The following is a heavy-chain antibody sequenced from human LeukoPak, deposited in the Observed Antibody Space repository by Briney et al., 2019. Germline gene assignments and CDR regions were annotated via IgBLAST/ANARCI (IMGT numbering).Heavy chain of an antibody. J-gene: IGHJ4*02. CDR1: GGSISSGDYY. CDR2: IYYSGST. V-gene: IGHV4-30-4*01. Sequence: SQTLSLTCTVSGGSISSGDYYWSWIRQPPGKGLEWIGYIYYSGSTYYNPSLKSRGTVSLDTSKNQFSLRLSSVTVADTAVYYCARAIASSGSRLFDYWGQGTLVTVLS. D-gene: IGHD3-10*01. CDR3: ARAIASSGSRLFDY.